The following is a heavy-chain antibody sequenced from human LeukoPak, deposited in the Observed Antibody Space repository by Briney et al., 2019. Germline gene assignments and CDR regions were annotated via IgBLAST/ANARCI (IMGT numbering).Heavy chain of an antibody. D-gene: IGHD1-26*01. J-gene: IGHJ4*02. CDR3: AKGARWELPLDY. Sequence: QTGGSLRLSCAASGFTFSSYAMSWVRQAPGKGLEWASAISGSGGRTYYADSVKGRFTISRDNSMDTLYLQMNSLRADDTAVYYCAKGARWELPLDYWGQGTLVTVSS. CDR2: ISGSGGRT. CDR1: GFTFSSYA. V-gene: IGHV3-23*01.